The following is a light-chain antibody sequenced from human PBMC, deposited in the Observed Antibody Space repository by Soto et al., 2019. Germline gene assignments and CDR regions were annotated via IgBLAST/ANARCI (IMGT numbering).Light chain of an antibody. CDR2: DVT. V-gene: IGLV2-11*01. J-gene: IGLJ1*01. CDR1: SSDVGGNDY. CDR3: CSYAGSYTYV. Sequence: QSALTQPRSVSGSPGQSVTISCTGTSSDVGGNDYVSWYQQHPGKAPKLMIYDVTKRPSGVPDRFSGSKSGNTASLTISGLQAEDEADYYCCSYAGSYTYVFGTGTKVTVL.